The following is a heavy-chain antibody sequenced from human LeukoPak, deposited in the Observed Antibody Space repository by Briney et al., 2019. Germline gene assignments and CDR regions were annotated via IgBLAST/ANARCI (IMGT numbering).Heavy chain of an antibody. V-gene: IGHV1-69*04. J-gene: IGHJ6*02. CDR2: IIPILGIP. Sequence: EASVKVSCKASGGTFSSYAISWVRQAPGQGLEWMGRIIPILGIPNYAQKFQGRVTITADKSTSTAYMELSSLRSEDTAVYYCAGSGCSGGSCYSAIYYYYGMDVWGQGTTVTVSS. CDR1: GGTFSSYA. D-gene: IGHD2-15*01. CDR3: AGSGCSGGSCYSAIYYYYGMDV.